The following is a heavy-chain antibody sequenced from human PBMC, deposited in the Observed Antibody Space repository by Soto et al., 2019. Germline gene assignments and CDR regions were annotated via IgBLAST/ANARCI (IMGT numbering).Heavy chain of an antibody. CDR2: ISSSGSTI. V-gene: IGHV3-48*03. CDR3: ARAPRYYYDSSGLSYGMDV. CDR1: GFTSSSYE. J-gene: IGHJ6*02. D-gene: IGHD3-22*01. Sequence: LRLSCAASGFTSSSYEMNWVRQAPGKGLEWVSYISSSGSTIYYADSVKGRFTISRDNAKNSLYLQMNSLRAEDTAVYYCARAPRYYYDSSGLSYGMDVWGQGTTVTVSS.